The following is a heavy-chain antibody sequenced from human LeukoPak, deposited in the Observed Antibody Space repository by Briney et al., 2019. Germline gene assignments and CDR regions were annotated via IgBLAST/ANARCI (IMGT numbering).Heavy chain of an antibody. D-gene: IGHD6-19*01. CDR2: LFFSGRT. Sequence: ETLSLSCRVSGGSISSSSYYWGWIRPPPGQGLEWRGSLFFSGRTYYNPSLNSRATISVDTSKNQLSLQQSSVTAADTAVYYCGATSLKQWLQKANWGQGTLVTVSS. J-gene: IGHJ4*02. V-gene: IGHV4-39*01. CDR3: GATSLKQWLQKAN. CDR1: GGSISSSSYY.